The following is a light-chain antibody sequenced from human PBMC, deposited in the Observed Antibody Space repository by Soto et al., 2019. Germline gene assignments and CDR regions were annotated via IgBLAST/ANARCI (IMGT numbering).Light chain of an antibody. V-gene: IGKV3-20*01. CDR1: QSVSSSY. Sequence: EIVLTQSPATLSLSPGERATISCRASQSVSSSYLAWYQQKPGQAPRPLLYGASSSATVIPDRFSGSGSGTDFTLHISSLVPEDLAVYYCQQYGSTPWTFCKGTKVKIK. J-gene: IGKJ1*01. CDR2: GAS. CDR3: QQYGSTPWT.